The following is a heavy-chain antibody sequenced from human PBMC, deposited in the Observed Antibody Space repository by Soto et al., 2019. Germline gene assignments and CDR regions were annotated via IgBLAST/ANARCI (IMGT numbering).Heavy chain of an antibody. J-gene: IGHJ5*02. V-gene: IGHV4-38-2*01. D-gene: IGHD4-17*01. Sequence: SETLSLTCAVSGYSISTGFNWGWIRQPPGKGLEWIGSIYHSGSTYYNLSLKSRVTISADTSKNQISLNLTSVTAADTAVYYCARSPAYGDYANLDTWGQGTLVTVSS. CDR3: ARSPAYGDYANLDT. CDR1: GYSISTGFN. CDR2: IYHSGST.